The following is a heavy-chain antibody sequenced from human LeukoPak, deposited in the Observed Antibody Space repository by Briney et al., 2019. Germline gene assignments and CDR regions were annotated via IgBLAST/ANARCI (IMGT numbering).Heavy chain of an antibody. Sequence: GGSLRLSCEVSGFTFDNNDMHWVRQTTGKGLEWVSAIGSAGYTYYADSVRGRFTITRDSAKQSLYLQMNSLRVEDTAVYHCVRQPDSARCGFDYWGRGTQVTVSS. D-gene: IGHD2-21*01. CDR2: IGSAGYT. J-gene: IGHJ4*02. CDR3: VRQPDSARCGFDY. V-gene: IGHV3-13*01. CDR1: GFTFDNND.